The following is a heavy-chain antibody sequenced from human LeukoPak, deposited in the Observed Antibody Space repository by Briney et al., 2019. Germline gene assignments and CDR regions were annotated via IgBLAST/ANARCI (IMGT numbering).Heavy chain of an antibody. V-gene: IGHV3-33*01. D-gene: IGHD5-12*01. J-gene: IGHJ4*02. CDR3: ARSQGYSKTWHIDY. Sequence: PGRSLRLSCEAAGFIFSNYGINWVRQAPGKGLEWVAVIWNDGSKMFYAESVEGRFSISRDNSKNTLYLQMNSLRVEDTAVYYCARSQGYSKTWHIDYWGQGTLVTVSS. CDR2: IWNDGSKM. CDR1: GFIFSNYG.